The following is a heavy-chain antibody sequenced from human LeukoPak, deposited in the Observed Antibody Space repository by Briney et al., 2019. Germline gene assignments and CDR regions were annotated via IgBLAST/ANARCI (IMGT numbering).Heavy chain of an antibody. CDR1: GFTVSSNY. CDR2: NYSGGST. Sequence: GGSLRLSCAASGFTVSSNYMSWVRQAPGKGLEWVSVNYSGGSTYYADSVKGRFTISRDNSKNTLYLQMNSLRAEDTAVYYCARARGGIQLWLRYWGQGTLVTVSS. J-gene: IGHJ4*02. V-gene: IGHV3-66*01. D-gene: IGHD5-18*01. CDR3: ARARGGIQLWLRY.